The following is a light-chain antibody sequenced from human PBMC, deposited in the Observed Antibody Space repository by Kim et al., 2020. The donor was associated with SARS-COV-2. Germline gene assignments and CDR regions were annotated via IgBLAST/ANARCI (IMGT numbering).Light chain of an antibody. J-gene: IGKJ2*01. CDR1: QSLLHSDGNTY. CDR3: MQGTHWPYT. CDR2: KVS. Sequence: DVVMTQSPLSLPVTLGQPASISCTSSQSLLHSDGNTYLHWFQQRPGQSPRRLIYKVSNRDSGVPDRFSGSGSGTDFTLKISRVEAEDDGVYYCMQGTHWPYTFGQGTKLEI. V-gene: IGKV2-30*02.